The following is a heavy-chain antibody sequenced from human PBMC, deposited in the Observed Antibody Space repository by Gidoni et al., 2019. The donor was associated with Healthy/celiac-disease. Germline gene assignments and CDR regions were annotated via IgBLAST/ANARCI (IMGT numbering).Heavy chain of an antibody. V-gene: IGHV3-33*01. J-gene: IGHJ5*02. Sequence: QVQLVESGGGVVQPGRSLRLSCAASGFTFSSYGMPWVRPAPGKGLEWVAVIWYDGSNKYYADSVKGRFTISRDNSKNTLYLQMNSLRAEDTAVYYCARDGRTFPAYYDFWSGSTADNWFDPWGQGTLVTVSS. CDR1: GFTFSSYG. CDR3: ARDGRTFPAYYDFWSGSTADNWFDP. D-gene: IGHD3-3*01. CDR2: IWYDGSNK.